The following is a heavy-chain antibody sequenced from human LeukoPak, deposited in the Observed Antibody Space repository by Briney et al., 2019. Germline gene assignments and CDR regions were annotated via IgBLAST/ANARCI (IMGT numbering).Heavy chain of an antibody. J-gene: IGHJ4*02. D-gene: IGHD6-13*01. CDR2: ISSSGSTI. Sequence: PGGSLRLSCAASGFTFSSYEMNWVRQAPGKGLEWVSYISSSGSTIYYADSVKGRFTISRDNAKNSLYLQMNSLRAEDTAVYYCARAGAGISTSFDYWGQGTLVTVSS. CDR3: ARAGAGISTSFDY. CDR1: GFTFSSYE. V-gene: IGHV3-48*03.